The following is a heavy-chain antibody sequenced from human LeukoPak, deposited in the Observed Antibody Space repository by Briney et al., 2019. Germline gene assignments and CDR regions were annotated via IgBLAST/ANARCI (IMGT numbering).Heavy chain of an antibody. CDR2: IYSGGST. Sequence: GRSLRLSCVGSGFTFSSHGMHWVRQAPGKGLEWVSVIYSGGSTYYADSVKGRFTISRDNSKNTLYLQMNSLRAEDTAVYYCARERKDYGSGSYYTDYWGQGTLVTVSS. CDR1: GFTFSSHG. V-gene: IGHV3-53*01. CDR3: ARERKDYGSGSYYTDY. J-gene: IGHJ4*02. D-gene: IGHD3-10*01.